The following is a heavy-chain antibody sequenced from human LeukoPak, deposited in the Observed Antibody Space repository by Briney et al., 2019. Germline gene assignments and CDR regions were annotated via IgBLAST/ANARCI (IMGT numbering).Heavy chain of an antibody. CDR1: VYGVTSYW. Sequence: GESLKISCKGSVYGVTSYWIGWVRQMPGKGLEWMGIIYPRDSKIRYSPSFQGQVTISADKSISTAYLQWSSLKASDSAMYYCARGDYSSASFFDYWGQGTLVTVSS. J-gene: IGHJ4*02. V-gene: IGHV5-51*01. CDR2: IYPRDSKI. D-gene: IGHD6-19*01. CDR3: ARGDYSSASFFDY.